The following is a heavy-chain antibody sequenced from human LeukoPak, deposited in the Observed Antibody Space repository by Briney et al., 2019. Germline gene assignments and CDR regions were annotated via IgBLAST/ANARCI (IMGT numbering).Heavy chain of an antibody. J-gene: IGHJ4*02. CDR3: AKDQGFLEWLFDY. V-gene: IGHV3-66*01. D-gene: IGHD3-3*01. CDR2: IYSGGST. CDR1: GFTFSSYA. Sequence: GGSLRLSCAASGFTFSSYAMSWVRQAPGKGLEWVSVIYSGGSTYYADSVKGRFTISRDNSKNTLYLQMNSLRAEDTAVYYCAKDQGFLEWLFDYWGQGTLVTVSS.